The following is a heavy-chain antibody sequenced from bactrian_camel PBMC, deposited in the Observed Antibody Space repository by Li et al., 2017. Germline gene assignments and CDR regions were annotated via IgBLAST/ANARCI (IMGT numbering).Heavy chain of an antibody. Sequence: HVQLVESGGGLVQPGGSLRLACVAPGFTFNIYYINWVRLAPGKGLEWVSNIYSDGSHEYYAESVKGRFTISSDNTRSTVYLQMNSLKSEDTALYYCTVNWPGHSGRWCSAYWGQATQVTVS. CDR1: GFTFNIYY. D-gene: IGHD2*01. V-gene: IGHV3S6*01. CDR2: IYSDGSHE. J-gene: IGHJ4*01. CDR3: TVNWPGHSGRWCSAY.